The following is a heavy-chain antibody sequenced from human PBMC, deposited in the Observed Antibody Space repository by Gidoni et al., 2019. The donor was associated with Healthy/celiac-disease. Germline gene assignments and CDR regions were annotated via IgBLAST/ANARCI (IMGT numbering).Heavy chain of an antibody. D-gene: IGHD2-2*01. CDR2: ISSSGSTI. J-gene: IGHJ4*02. CDR1: GFTFSSYE. Sequence: EVQLVESGGGLVQPGGSLRLSCAASGFTFSSYEMNWVRQAPGKGLEWVSYISSSGSTIYYADSVKGRFTISRDNAKNSLYLQMNSLRAEDTAVYYCARENGVLGYCSSTSCYDLGGIDYWGQGTLVTVSS. CDR3: ARENGVLGYCSSTSCYDLGGIDY. V-gene: IGHV3-48*03.